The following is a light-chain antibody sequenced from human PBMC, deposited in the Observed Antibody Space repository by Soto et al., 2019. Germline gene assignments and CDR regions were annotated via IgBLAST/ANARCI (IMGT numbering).Light chain of an antibody. J-gene: IGKJ5*01. CDR3: QQYGGSPAIT. CDR1: QSVGSK. Sequence: EKVMTQSPVTLSVSLGERVTLSCRASQSVGSKLAWYQQKPGQAPRLLIYGASSRATGIPDRFRASASGTDFTLTISRLEPEDFAVYFCQQYGGSPAITFGQGTRLEIK. CDR2: GAS. V-gene: IGKV3-20*01.